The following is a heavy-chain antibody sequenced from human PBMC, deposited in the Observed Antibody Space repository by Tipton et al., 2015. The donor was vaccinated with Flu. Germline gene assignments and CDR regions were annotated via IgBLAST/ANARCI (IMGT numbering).Heavy chain of an antibody. V-gene: IGHV3-66*02. D-gene: IGHD3-10*01. J-gene: IGHJ3*02. Sequence: GSLRLSCAASGSTVSSNYMSWVRHAPGKGLEWVSVIYSGGSTYYADSVKGRFTISRDNSKNTLYLQMNSLRAEDTAVYYCASNYYGSGSYYDAFDIWGQGTMVTVSS. CDR2: IYSGGST. CDR1: GSTVSSNY. CDR3: ASNYYGSGSYYDAFDI.